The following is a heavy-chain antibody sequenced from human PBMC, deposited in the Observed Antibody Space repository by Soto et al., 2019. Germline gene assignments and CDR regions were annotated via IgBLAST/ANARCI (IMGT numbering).Heavy chain of an antibody. CDR3: AKDDFTDRGDDYFDY. Sequence: PGGSLRLSCAASGFSFTNFAMSWVRQAPGKGLEWVAGIGASGDITWYADSVKGRLSISRDNSKNTLYLQLNSLRFEDTAVYYCAKDDFTDRGDDYFDYWGQGTLVTVSS. D-gene: IGHD2-21*02. CDR2: IGASGDIT. J-gene: IGHJ4*02. V-gene: IGHV3-23*01. CDR1: GFSFTNFA.